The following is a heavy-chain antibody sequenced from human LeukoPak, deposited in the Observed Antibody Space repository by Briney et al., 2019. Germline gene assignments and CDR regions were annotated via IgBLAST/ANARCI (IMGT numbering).Heavy chain of an antibody. CDR1: GFTFSSYA. CDR3: ARGYSSGFCDY. V-gene: IGHV3-30*04. CDR2: ISYDGSNK. J-gene: IGHJ4*02. Sequence: PGGSLRLSCAASGFTFSSYAMHWVRQAPGKGLEWVAVISYDGSNKYYADSVKGRFTISRDNSKNTLYLQMNSLRAEDTAVYYCARGYSSGFCDYWGQGTLVTVSS. D-gene: IGHD6-19*01.